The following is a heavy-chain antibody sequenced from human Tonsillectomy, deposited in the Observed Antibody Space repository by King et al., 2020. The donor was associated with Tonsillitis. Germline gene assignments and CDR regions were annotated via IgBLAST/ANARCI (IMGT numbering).Heavy chain of an antibody. D-gene: IGHD5-18*01. J-gene: IGHJ4*02. CDR2: ISGSGGST. Sequence: QLVESGGGLVQPGGSLRLSCAASGFSFSSSAMAWVRQAPGKGLEWVSGISGSGGSTYYADSVKGRFTISRDNSKNTLYLQMNILGAEDTALYYCAKVVSTAMVYYFDYWGQGTLVTVSS. CDR1: GFSFSSSA. V-gene: IGHV3-23*04. CDR3: AKVVSTAMVYYFDY.